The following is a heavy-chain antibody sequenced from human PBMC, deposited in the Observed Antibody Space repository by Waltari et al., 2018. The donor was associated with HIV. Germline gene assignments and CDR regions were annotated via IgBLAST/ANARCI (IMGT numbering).Heavy chain of an antibody. V-gene: IGHV3-66*02. Sequence: EVQLVESGGGLVQPGGSLRLSCAASGFTVSSNYMSWVRQAPGKGLEWVSVIYSGGSTYYADSVKGRFTISRDNSKNTLYLQMNSLRAEDTAVYYCAGESGYDSSGYPWGRSDEVGYWGQGTLVTVSS. CDR2: IYSGGST. CDR3: AGESGYDSSGYPWGRSDEVGY. J-gene: IGHJ4*02. D-gene: IGHD3-22*01. CDR1: GFTVSSNY.